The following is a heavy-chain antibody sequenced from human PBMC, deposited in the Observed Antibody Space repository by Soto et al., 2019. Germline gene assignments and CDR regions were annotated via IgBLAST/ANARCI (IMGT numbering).Heavy chain of an antibody. Sequence: PSETLSLTCTVSGDSVNSGRYYWHWIRQLPGKGLEWIGYIFYSGTTYYNPSLMSRVTISLDTSKNDLSLKLTSVTVAYTVVYFCARGWLRVTGTYDSWGQGTLVTVSS. CDR2: IFYSGTT. CDR1: GDSVNSGRYY. J-gene: IGHJ4*02. D-gene: IGHD1-1*01. CDR3: ARGWLRVTGTYDS. V-gene: IGHV4-31*03.